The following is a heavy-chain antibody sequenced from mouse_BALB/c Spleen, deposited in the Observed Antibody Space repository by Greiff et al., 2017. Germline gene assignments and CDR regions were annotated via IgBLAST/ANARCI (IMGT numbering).Heavy chain of an antibody. Sequence: EVQLQQSGAELVKPGASVKLSCTASGFNIKDTYMHWVKQSPEQGLEWIGRIDPANGNTKYDPKFPGKATITADTSSNTAYLQLSSLTSEDTAVYYCARGMIRYFDYWGQGTTLTVSS. J-gene: IGHJ2*01. D-gene: IGHD2-4*01. CDR2: IDPANGNT. CDR1: GFNIKDTY. CDR3: ARGMIRYFDY. V-gene: IGHV14-3*02.